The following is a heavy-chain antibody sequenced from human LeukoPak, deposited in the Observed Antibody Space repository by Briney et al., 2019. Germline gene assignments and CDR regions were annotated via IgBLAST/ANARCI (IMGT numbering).Heavy chain of an antibody. J-gene: IGHJ4*02. CDR3: AKARGYSGYDYFDY. D-gene: IGHD5-12*01. CDR1: GFSFSSYA. V-gene: IGHV3-30*18. Sequence: PGGSLRLFCAASGFSFSSYAMHWVRQAPGKGLEWVTLISFDGNEKYYADSVKGRFTISRDNSKNTLNLQMNSLRAEDAAVYYCAKARGYSGYDYFDYWGQGTLVTVSS. CDR2: ISFDGNEK.